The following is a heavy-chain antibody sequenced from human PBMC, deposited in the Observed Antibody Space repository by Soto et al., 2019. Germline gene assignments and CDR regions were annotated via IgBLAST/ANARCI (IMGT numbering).Heavy chain of an antibody. CDR3: ARGSPYYDSSGYGGV. V-gene: IGHV3-30*03. J-gene: IGHJ4*02. Sequence: GGSLRLSCAASGFTFSSYGMHWVRQAPGKGLEWVAVISYDGSNKYYAQKFQGRVTMTRDTSTSTVYMELSSLRSEDTAVYYCARGSPYYDSSGYGGVWGQGTLVTVSS. D-gene: IGHD3-22*01. CDR2: ISYDGSNK. CDR1: GFTFSSYG.